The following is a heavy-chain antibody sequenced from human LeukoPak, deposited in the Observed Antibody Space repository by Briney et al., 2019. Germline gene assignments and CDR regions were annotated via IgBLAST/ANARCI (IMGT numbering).Heavy chain of an antibody. D-gene: IGHD6-25*01. V-gene: IGHV3-53*01. J-gene: IGHJ4*02. CDR3: GGDLIGTAASWDC. CDR1: GFTFGDYA. Sequence: GGSLRLSCTASGFTFGDYAMSWVRQGPGKGLEWVSVISSGGSTYYADSVTGRFTISRDSSKNTLYLQMNSLRVEDTAVYYCGGDLIGTAASWDCWGQGTLVTVSS. CDR2: ISSGGST.